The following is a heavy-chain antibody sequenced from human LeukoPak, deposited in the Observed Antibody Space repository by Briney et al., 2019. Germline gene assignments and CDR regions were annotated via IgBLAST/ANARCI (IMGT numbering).Heavy chain of an antibody. V-gene: IGHV3-74*01. Sequence: GGSLRLSCAASGFGFSSNWMHWVRHAPGEGLVWVSRINAGGSATSYADSVEGRFTISRDNAKDTLYLQMNSLRVEDTAVYYCAKGYSSGWYPTYYFAYWGQGPLVTVSS. J-gene: IGHJ4*02. D-gene: IGHD6-19*01. CDR1: GFGFSSNW. CDR2: INAGGSAT. CDR3: AKGYSSGWYPTYYFAY.